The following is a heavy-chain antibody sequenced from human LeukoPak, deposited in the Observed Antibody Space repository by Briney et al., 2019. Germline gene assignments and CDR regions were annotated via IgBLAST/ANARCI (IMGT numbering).Heavy chain of an antibody. V-gene: IGHV4-59*08. CDR1: GGSISPHY. Sequence: SETLSLTCTVSGGSISPHYWSWIRQPPEKGLEWIGYIYYTGGTNYSPSLKGRVTISVDTSTNQFSLKLSSVTAADTAVYYCARFSGYDDTGHHYLDNWGKGTLVTVSS. CDR3: ARFSGYDDTGHHYLDN. J-gene: IGHJ4*02. CDR2: IYYTGGT. D-gene: IGHD3-16*01.